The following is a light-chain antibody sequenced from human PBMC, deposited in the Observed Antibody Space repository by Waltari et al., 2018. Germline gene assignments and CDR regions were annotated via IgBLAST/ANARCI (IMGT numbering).Light chain of an antibody. J-gene: IGKJ1*01. CDR2: DTF. V-gene: IGKV3-20*01. CDR3: QMYVRLPAT. CDR1: QSVGRS. Sequence: EIVLTQSPGTLSLSPGERATLSCRPSQSVGRSLAWYQQKPGQAPRLLIFDTFSRATGIPDMFSGSGSGTDFSLTISRLEPEDFAVYYCQMYVRLPATFGQGTKVEI.